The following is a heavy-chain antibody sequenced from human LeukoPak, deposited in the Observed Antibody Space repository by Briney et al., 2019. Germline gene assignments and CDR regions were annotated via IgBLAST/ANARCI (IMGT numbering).Heavy chain of an antibody. V-gene: IGHV4-38-2*02. D-gene: IGHD3-10*01. CDR1: GYSISSGYH. CDR2: IYHSGST. J-gene: IGHJ5*02. Sequence: SETLSLTCTVSGYSISSGYHWGWIRQPPGKGLEWIGSIYHSGSTYYNPSLKSRVTISVDTSKNQFSLKLSSVTAADTAVYYCARASPGWFGELAFDPWGQGTLVTVSS. CDR3: ARASPGWFGELAFDP.